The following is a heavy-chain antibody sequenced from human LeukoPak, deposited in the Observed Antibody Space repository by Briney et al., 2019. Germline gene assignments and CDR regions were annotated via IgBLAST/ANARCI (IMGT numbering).Heavy chain of an antibody. Sequence: GGSLRLSCAASAFTFSSYAMSWVRQAPGKGLEWVSAISGSGGSTYYADSVKGRFTISRDNSRNTLYLQMNSLRAEDTAVYYCAKDGDTLGVPGYYWGQGTLVTVSS. CDR2: ISGSGGST. D-gene: IGHD7-27*01. CDR3: AKDGDTLGVPGYY. V-gene: IGHV3-23*01. J-gene: IGHJ4*02. CDR1: AFTFSSYA.